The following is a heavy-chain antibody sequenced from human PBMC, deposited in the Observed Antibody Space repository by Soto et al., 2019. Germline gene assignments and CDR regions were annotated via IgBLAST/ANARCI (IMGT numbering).Heavy chain of an antibody. CDR1: GGSFSGYY. CDR2: INHSGST. CDR3: ARADYGHYTPGLDY. Sequence: QVQLQQWGAGLLKPSETLSLTCAVYGGSFSGYYWSWIRQPPGKGLEWIGEINHSGSTTYNPSLKCRVTISVDTSKNQFSLKLSSVTAADTAVYYCARADYGHYTPGLDYWGQGTLVTVAS. V-gene: IGHV4-34*01. D-gene: IGHD4-17*01. J-gene: IGHJ4*02.